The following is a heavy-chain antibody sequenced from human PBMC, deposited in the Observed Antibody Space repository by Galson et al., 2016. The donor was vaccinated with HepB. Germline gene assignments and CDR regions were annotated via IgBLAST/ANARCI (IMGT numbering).Heavy chain of an antibody. Sequence: SLRLSCAASGFTFSNYAMSWVRQAPGKGLEWVSSISGSGDTTYDADAVRGRFTISRDNSRNTLSLQMASLRAEDSAIYYCAKGNIVQVPGAPYPWGQGALVTVSS. CDR1: GFTFSNYA. D-gene: IGHD2-2*01. J-gene: IGHJ5*02. CDR3: AKGNIVQVPGAPYP. CDR2: ISGSGDTT. V-gene: IGHV3-23*01.